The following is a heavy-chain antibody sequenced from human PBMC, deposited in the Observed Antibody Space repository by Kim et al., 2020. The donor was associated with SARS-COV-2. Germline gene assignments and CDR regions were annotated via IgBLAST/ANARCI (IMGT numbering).Heavy chain of an antibody. V-gene: IGHV3-21*01. D-gene: IGHD6-6*01. CDR2: ISSSSSYI. CDR3: ARESYSSSSEVGYYYYGMDV. Sequence: GGSLRLSCAASGFTFSSYSMNWVRQAPGKGLEWVSSISSSSSYIYYADSVKGRFTISRDNAKNSLYLQLNSLRAEDTAVYYCARESYSSSSEVGYYYYGMDVWGQGTTVTVSS. CDR1: GFTFSSYS. J-gene: IGHJ6*02.